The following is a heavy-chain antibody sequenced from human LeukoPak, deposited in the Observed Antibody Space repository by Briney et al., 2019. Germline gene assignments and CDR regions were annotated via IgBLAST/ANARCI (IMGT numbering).Heavy chain of an antibody. CDR2: INDGGST. D-gene: IGHD5-18*01. V-gene: IGHV4-34*01. J-gene: IGHJ4*02. CDR3: ARGSWIQPFDY. CDR1: GGSFTKHQ. Sequence: SETLSLTCAVYGGSFTKHQWSWIRQPPGKGLEWIGAINDGGSTNYNPSLKSRVTISVDTSKNQFSLKLSSVTAADTAVYYCARGSWIQPFDYWGQGTLVTVSS.